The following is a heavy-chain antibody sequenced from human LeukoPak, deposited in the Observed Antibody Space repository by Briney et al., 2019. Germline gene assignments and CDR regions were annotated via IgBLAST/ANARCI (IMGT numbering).Heavy chain of an antibody. D-gene: IGHD2-21*02. CDR1: GGSISSGRYY. CDR2: LYTNDNT. V-gene: IGHV4-61*02. J-gene: IGHJ6*03. Sequence: SQTLSLTCSVPGGSISSGRYYWTWFRQPAGKGLEWIGRLYTNDNTNYDPSLESRVSISVDTSKSQFYLQLTSVTAADTAVYFCARGVVTDDYYMDVWGKGITVIVSS. CDR3: ARGVVTDDYYMDV.